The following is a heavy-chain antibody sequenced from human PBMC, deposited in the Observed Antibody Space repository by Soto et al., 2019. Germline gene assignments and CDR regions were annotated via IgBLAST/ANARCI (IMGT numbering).Heavy chain of an antibody. Sequence: GGSLRLSCAASGFTFSSYGMHWVRQAPGKGLEWVAVISYDGGNKYYADSVKGRFTISRDNSKNMLYLQMNSLRAEDMAVYYCAKDPWGGAVAGMSFDYWGQGTLVTVSS. CDR3: AKDPWGGAVAGMSFDY. D-gene: IGHD6-19*01. V-gene: IGHV3-30*18. J-gene: IGHJ4*02. CDR2: ISYDGGNK. CDR1: GFTFSSYG.